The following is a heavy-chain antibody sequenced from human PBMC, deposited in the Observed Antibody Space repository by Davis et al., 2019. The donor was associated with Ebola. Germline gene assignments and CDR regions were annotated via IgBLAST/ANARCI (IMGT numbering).Heavy chain of an antibody. Sequence: GESLKISCAASGFSFSGYDMSWVRQAPGKGLEWVSLLSASGGGKYYADSVRGRFTISRDNSKNTMYLEMNNLRADDTAIYYCATDSSGYNYERLYYTYYMDVWGKGTTVTVSS. J-gene: IGHJ6*03. V-gene: IGHV3-23*01. CDR2: LSASGGGK. CDR1: GFSFSGYD. D-gene: IGHD3-22*01. CDR3: ATDSSGYNYERLYYTYYMDV.